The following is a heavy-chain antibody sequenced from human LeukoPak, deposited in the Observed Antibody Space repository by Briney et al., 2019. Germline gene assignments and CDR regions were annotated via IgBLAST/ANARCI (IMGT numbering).Heavy chain of an antibody. V-gene: IGHV3-30*03. D-gene: IGHD3-9*01. CDR2: ISYDGSNK. CDR3: ASLGLDNDWADAFDI. CDR1: GFTFSRYG. Sequence: HAGGSLRLSCIASGFTFSRYGMHWVRQAPGKGLEWVAVISYDGSNKYYADSVKGRFTISRDNSKNTLFLQMNSLRAEDTAVYFCASLGLDNDWADAFDIWGQGTMVTVSS. J-gene: IGHJ3*02.